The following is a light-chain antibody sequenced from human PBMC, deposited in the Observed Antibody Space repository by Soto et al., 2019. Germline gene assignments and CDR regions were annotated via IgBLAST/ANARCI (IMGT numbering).Light chain of an antibody. CDR3: QSFDRSLSGVV. CDR1: TSNIGSVYD. J-gene: IGLJ3*02. V-gene: IGLV1-40*01. Sequence: QSVLTQPPSVSGAPGQRVTISCTGNTSNIGSVYDVHWYQQLPGAAPKLLIYMNNNRPSGVPDRFSGSKSGASASLAITGLQAEDEADYFCQSFDRSLSGVVFGGGTKVTVL. CDR2: MNN.